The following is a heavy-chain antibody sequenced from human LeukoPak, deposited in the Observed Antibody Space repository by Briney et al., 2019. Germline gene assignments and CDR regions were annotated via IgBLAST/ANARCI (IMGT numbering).Heavy chain of an antibody. D-gene: IGHD4-23*01. CDR1: GGSFSGYY. J-gene: IGHJ4*02. CDR2: INHSGST. CDR3: ARGRHDYGGNFSPFGFAY. Sequence: SETLSLTCAVYGGSFSGYYWSWIRQPPGKGLEWIGEINHSGSTNYNPSLKSRVTISVDTSKNQFSLKLSSVTVADTAVYYCARGRHDYGGNFSPFGFAYWGQGTLVTVSS. V-gene: IGHV4-34*01.